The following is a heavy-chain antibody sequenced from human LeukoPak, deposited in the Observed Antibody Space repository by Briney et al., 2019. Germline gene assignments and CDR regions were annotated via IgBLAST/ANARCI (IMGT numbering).Heavy chain of an antibody. CDR2: LYYSGST. D-gene: IGHD3-3*01. Sequence: PSETLSLTCTVSGGSISSYYWSWIRQPPGKGLEYIGYLYYSGSTNYNPSLKSRVTISADTSKNQFSLKLSSVTAADTAVYYCARGSYDFWSGYKGRPLYYFDYWGQGTLVTVSS. CDR1: GGSISSYY. CDR3: ARGSYDFWSGYKGRPLYYFDY. J-gene: IGHJ4*02. V-gene: IGHV4-59*12.